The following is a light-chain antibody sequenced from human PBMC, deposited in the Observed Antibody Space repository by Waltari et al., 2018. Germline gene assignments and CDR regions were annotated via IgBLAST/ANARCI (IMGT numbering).Light chain of an antibody. J-gene: IGKJ4*01. Sequence: DIQMTQSPSSLSASIGDRVTIICRESQSIGSYLNWYQLKPGKAPKFLIYAASSLQSGVPSRFSGSGSGTNFTLTISSLQPEDFATYYCQQRSNWPPLTFGGGTKVEIK. CDR3: QQRSNWPPLT. CDR1: QSIGSY. CDR2: AAS. V-gene: IGKV1-39*01.